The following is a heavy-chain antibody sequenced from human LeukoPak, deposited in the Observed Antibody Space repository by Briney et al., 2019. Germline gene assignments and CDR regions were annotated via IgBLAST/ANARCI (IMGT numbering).Heavy chain of an antibody. D-gene: IGHD6-19*01. J-gene: IGHJ4*02. CDR2: IYYSGST. CDR1: GGSISSGGYS. Sequence: PSETLSLTCAVSGGSISSGGYSWSWIRQPPGKGLEWIGYIYYSGSTNYNPSLKSRVTISVDTSKNQFSLKLSSVTAADTAVYYCAREGQWLDYFDYWGQGTLVTVSS. CDR3: AREGQWLDYFDY. V-gene: IGHV4-61*08.